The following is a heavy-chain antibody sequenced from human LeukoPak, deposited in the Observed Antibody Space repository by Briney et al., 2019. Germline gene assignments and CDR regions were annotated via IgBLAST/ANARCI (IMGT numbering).Heavy chain of an antibody. D-gene: IGHD5-18*01. CDR2: IYTSGST. CDR1: GGSISSYY. CDR3: ARDYDGYSYGYYYYYGMDV. V-gene: IGHV4-4*07. Sequence: PSETLSLTCTVSGGSISSYYWSWIRQPAGKGLEWIGRIYTSGSTNYNPSLKSRVTMSVDTSKNQFSLKLSSVTAADTAVYYCARDYDGYSYGYYYYYGMDVWGQGTTVTVSS. J-gene: IGHJ6*02.